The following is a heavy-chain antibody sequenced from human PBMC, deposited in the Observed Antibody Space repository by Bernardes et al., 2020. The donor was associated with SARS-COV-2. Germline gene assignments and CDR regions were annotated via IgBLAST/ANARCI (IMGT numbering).Heavy chain of an antibody. CDR2: IYASGNS. V-gene: IGHV4-39*07. Sequence: SETLSLTCAVSGASISNTNYYWGWIRQPPGKGLEWIGSIYASGNSYYNPSLQSRVRGSVDTSKNQFSLKLSSVTAADTAVYYCARDQGMATYYYYGMDVWSQGTTVTVSS. D-gene: IGHD6-13*01. CDR3: ARDQGMATYYYYGMDV. CDR1: GASISNTNYY. J-gene: IGHJ6*02.